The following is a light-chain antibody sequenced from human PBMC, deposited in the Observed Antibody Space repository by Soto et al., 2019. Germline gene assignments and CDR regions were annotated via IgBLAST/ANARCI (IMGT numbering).Light chain of an antibody. CDR3: QQYYSTPT. CDR2: GAS. Sequence: EIVMTQSPATLSVSPGERATLSCRASQSVSSNLAWYQQKPGQAPRLLIYGASTRATGIPARFSGSWSGTEFTLTISSLQSEDFAVYYCQQYYSTPTFGQGTKVEIK. J-gene: IGKJ1*01. V-gene: IGKV3-15*01. CDR1: QSVSSN.